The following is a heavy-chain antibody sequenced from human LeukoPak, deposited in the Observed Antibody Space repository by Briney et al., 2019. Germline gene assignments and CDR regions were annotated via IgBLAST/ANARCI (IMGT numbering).Heavy chain of an antibody. Sequence: ASVKVSCKASGYTFTSYAMHWVRQAPGQRLEWMGWINAGNGNTKYSQKFQGRVTITRDTSASTAYMELSSLRSEDTAVYYCARDLRLRYFDWPVLDYWGQGTLVTVSS. CDR3: ARDLRLRYFDWPVLDY. CDR2: INAGNGNT. D-gene: IGHD3-9*01. CDR1: GYTFTSYA. V-gene: IGHV1-3*01. J-gene: IGHJ4*02.